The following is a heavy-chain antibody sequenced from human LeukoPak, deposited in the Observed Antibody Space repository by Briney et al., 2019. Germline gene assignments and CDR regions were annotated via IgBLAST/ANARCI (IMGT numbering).Heavy chain of an antibody. J-gene: IGHJ3*02. CDR1: GFTFSSYE. CDR3: ARGYSSYYPDAFDI. Sequence: PGGSLRLSCVASGFTFSSYEMNWVRQAPGRGLEWISCMSFSGSTIYYADSVKGRFTISRDNAKNSLYLQMNSLRAEDTAVYYCARGYSSYYPDAFDIWGQGTMVTVSS. D-gene: IGHD5-12*01. V-gene: IGHV3-48*03. CDR2: MSFSGSTI.